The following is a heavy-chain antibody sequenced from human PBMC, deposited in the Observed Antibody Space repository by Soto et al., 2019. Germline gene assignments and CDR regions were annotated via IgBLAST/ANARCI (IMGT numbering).Heavy chain of an antibody. CDR3: ARVKGEEQWLGYYFDY. D-gene: IGHD6-19*01. CDR1: GFTFSSYW. V-gene: IGHV3-74*01. Sequence: EVQLVESGGGVVQPGGSLRLSCAASGFTFSSYWMHWARQAPGKGLVWVSRINSDGTSTSYADSVKGRFTISRDNAKNTLYLQMNSLRAEDTAVYYCARVKGEEQWLGYYFDYWGQGSLVTVSS. J-gene: IGHJ4*02. CDR2: INSDGTST.